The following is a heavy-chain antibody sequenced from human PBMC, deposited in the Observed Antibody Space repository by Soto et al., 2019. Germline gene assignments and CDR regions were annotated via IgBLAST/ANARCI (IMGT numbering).Heavy chain of an antibody. Sequence: GAEVKKPGASVKVSCKASGYTFITYGVSWVRQAPGQGLDWLGWISTYNGNTRYAERLQGRVTMTTDTTTNTAYMELRNLRSDDTAVYYCARGPTDYYDNSANYFLDYWGQGTLVTVSS. V-gene: IGHV1-18*01. CDR3: ARGPTDYYDNSANYFLDY. CDR2: ISTYNGNT. D-gene: IGHD3-22*01. CDR1: GYTFITYG. J-gene: IGHJ4*02.